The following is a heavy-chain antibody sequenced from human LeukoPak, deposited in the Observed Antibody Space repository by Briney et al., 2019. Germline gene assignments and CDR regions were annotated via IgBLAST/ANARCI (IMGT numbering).Heavy chain of an antibody. CDR3: ARRYCSSTSPYRYYYYMDV. V-gene: IGHV1-18*01. CDR2: ISAYNGNT. D-gene: IGHD2-2*01. CDR1: GYTFTSYD. J-gene: IGHJ6*03. Sequence: GASVKVSCKASGYTFTSYDIYWVRQAPGQGLEWMGWISAYNGNTNYAQKLQGRVTMTTDTSTSTAYMELRSLRSDDTAVYYCARRYCSSTSPYRYYYYMDVWGKGTTVTISS.